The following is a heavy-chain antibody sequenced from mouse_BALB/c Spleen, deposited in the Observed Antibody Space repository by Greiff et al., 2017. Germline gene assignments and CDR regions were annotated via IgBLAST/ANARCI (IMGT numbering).Heavy chain of an antibody. CDR2: ISNGGGST. CDR1: GFTFSSYT. J-gene: IGHJ4*01. Sequence: DVQLVESGGGLVQPGGSLKLSCAASGFTFSSYTMSWVRQTPEKRLEWVAYISNGGGSTYYPDTVKGRFTISRDNAKNTLYLQMSSLKSEDTAMYYCARSMIKVYAMDYWGQGTSVTVSS. CDR3: ARSMIKVYAMDY. V-gene: IGHV5-12-2*01. D-gene: IGHD2-4*01.